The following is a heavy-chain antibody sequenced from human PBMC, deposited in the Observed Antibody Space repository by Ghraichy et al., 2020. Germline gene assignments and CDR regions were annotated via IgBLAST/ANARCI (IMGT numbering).Heavy chain of an antibody. CDR3: ARGHIVVVPAARGPDSYYYYMDV. D-gene: IGHD2-2*01. J-gene: IGHJ6*03. CDR1: GGTFSSYA. CDR2: IIPIFGTA. Sequence: SVKVSCKASGGTFSSYAISWVRQAPGQGLEWMGGIIPIFGTANYAQKFQGRVTITADKSTSTAYMELSSLRSEDTAVYYCARGHIVVVPAARGPDSYYYYMDVWGKGTTVTVSS. V-gene: IGHV1-69*06.